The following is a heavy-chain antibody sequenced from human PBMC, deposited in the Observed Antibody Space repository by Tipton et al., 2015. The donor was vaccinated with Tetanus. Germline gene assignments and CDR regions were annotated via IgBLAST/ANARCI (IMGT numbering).Heavy chain of an antibody. Sequence: EVQLVQSGGEVKKPGESLKISCKGSGYIFTNYWIGWVRQKPGKGLEWIGIIYPGDSDTRYSPSFQGQVTISVDKSINTAYLQWSSLKASDTSMFYCARAHCSDGVCNFDFWGQGALVTVAS. V-gene: IGHV5-51*01. J-gene: IGHJ4*02. CDR1: GYIFTNYW. CDR3: ARAHCSDGVCNFDF. CDR2: IYPGDSDT. D-gene: IGHD2-15*01.